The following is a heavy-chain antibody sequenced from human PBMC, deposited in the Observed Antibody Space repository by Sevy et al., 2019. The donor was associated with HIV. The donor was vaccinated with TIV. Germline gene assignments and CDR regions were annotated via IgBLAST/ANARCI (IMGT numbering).Heavy chain of an antibody. CDR2: ISGSGGST. CDR3: AKDSYFDNTLFDY. V-gene: IGHV3-23*01. D-gene: IGHD3-22*01. Sequence: GGSLRLSCATSGVTISNYAMNWVRQAPGKGLKSVSGISGSGGSTYYADSVKGRFTISRDNSKNTLYLQMNSLRAEDTAVYYCAKDSYFDNTLFDYWGQGTLVTVSS. J-gene: IGHJ4*02. CDR1: GVTISNYA.